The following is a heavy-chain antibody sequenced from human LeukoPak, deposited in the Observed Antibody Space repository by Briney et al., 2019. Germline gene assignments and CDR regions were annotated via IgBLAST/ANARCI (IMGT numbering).Heavy chain of an antibody. CDR1: GGSSSGYY. J-gene: IGHJ6*02. V-gene: IGHV4-34*01. D-gene: IGHD1-14*01. CDR2: INHSGST. Sequence: SETLSLTCAVYGGSSSGYYWSWIRQPPGKGLEWIGEINHSGSTNYNPSLKSRVTISVDTSKNQFSLKLSSVTAADTAVYYCARDTGNYYYGMDVWGQGTTVTVSS. CDR3: ARDTGNYYYGMDV.